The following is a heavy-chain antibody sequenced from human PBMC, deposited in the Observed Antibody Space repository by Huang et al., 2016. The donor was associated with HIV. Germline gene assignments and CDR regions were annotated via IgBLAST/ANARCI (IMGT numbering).Heavy chain of an antibody. CDR1: GFNFDTYT. CDR2: ISRSSKYI. J-gene: IGHJ4*02. D-gene: IGHD2-15*01. Sequence: EVQLVESGGGLVKPGGSLRLSCAAFGFNFDTYTMSWVRQAPGKGLEWVSSISRSSKYIYYADSVEGRFTISRDNAKNSVYLQMNSLRAEDTAVYYCARAIVVAAKIGYFDYWGQGALVTVSS. CDR3: ARAIVVAAKIGYFDY. V-gene: IGHV3-21*01.